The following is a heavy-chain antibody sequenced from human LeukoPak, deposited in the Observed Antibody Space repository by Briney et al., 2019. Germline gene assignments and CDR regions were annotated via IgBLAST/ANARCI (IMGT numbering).Heavy chain of an antibody. CDR1: GGTFSSYS. CDR2: IMPLFNTA. V-gene: IGHV1-69*05. J-gene: IGHJ6*03. CDR3: ARVDRYHYYLDV. Sequence: SVKVSCKASGGTFSSYSITWVRQAPGQGLEWMGGIMPLFNTANYAQQFQGRVTITTDEPTSTAYMELSSLRFEDTAMYYCARVDRYHYYLDVWGKGTTVTVSS.